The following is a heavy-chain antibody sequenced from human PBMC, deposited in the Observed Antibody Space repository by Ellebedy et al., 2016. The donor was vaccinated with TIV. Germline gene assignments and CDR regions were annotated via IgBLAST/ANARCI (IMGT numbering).Heavy chain of an antibody. D-gene: IGHD2-15*01. CDR1: GYTFTSYG. J-gene: IGHJ6*02. CDR3: ARGTQGMDV. CDR2: ISAYNGNT. Sequence: ASVKVSXXASGYTFTSYGISWVRQAPGQGLEWMGWISAYNGNTNYAQKLQGRVTMTEDTSTDTAYMELSSLRSEDTAVYYCARGTQGMDVWGQGTTVTVSS. V-gene: IGHV1-18*01.